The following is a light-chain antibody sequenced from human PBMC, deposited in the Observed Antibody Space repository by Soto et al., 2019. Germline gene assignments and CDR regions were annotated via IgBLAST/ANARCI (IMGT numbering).Light chain of an antibody. CDR3: QQYNDWPLT. V-gene: IGKV3-15*01. CDR2: GAF. J-gene: IGKJ1*01. CDR1: QSVSSN. Sequence: EILMTQSPVTLSVSPGERATLSCRASQSVSSNLAWYQQKPGQAPSLLIYGAFTRATGIPARFSGTGSGTEVTLIISSLQSDDFVVYYCQQYNDWPLTFGQGTKVDIK.